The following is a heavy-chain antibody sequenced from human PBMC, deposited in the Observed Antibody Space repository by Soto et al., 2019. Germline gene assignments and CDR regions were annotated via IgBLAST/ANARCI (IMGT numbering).Heavy chain of an antibody. CDR3: ASDGEHAFDI. CDR1: GGTFSSYA. Sequence: ASVKVSCKASGGTFSSYAISWVRQAPGQGLEWMGWISAYNGKANYAQKLQGRVTMTADTSTSTAYMELRSLRSDDTAVYYCASDGEHAFDIWGQGTMVTVSS. V-gene: IGHV1-18*01. D-gene: IGHD2-21*01. J-gene: IGHJ3*02. CDR2: ISAYNGKA.